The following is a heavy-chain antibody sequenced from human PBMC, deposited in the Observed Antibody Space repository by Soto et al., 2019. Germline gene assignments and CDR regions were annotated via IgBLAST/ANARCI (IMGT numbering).Heavy chain of an antibody. Sequence: QVQLVQSGAEVKKPGASVKVSCKASGYTFTSYDINWVRQATGQGLEWMGWMNPNSGNTGYAQKFQGRVTMTRNTSIRTAYMELSSLRSEDTAVYYCARGHSTTVTLYYYMDVWGKGTTVTVSS. V-gene: IGHV1-8*01. CDR1: GYTFTSYD. J-gene: IGHJ6*03. CDR2: MNPNSGNT. CDR3: ARGHSTTVTLYYYMDV. D-gene: IGHD4-17*01.